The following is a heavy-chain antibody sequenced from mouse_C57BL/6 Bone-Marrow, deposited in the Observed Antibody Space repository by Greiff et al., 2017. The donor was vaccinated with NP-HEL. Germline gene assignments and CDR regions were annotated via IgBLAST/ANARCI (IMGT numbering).Heavy chain of an antibody. Sequence: DVMLVESGGDLVKPGGSLKLSCAASGFTFSSYGMSWVRQTPDKRLEWVATISSGGSYTYYPDSVKGRFTISRDNAKNTLYLQMSSLKSEDTAMYYCARHAAGTDYWGQGTTLTVSS. J-gene: IGHJ2*01. D-gene: IGHD4-1*01. CDR1: GFTFSSYG. CDR3: ARHAAGTDY. CDR2: ISSGGSYT. V-gene: IGHV5-6*02.